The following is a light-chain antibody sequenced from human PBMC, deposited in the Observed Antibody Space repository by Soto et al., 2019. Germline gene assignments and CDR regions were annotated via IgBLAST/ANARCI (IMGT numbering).Light chain of an antibody. CDR1: SSDVGGYNY. J-gene: IGLJ1*01. V-gene: IGLV2-14*01. CDR2: DVS. CDR3: SSYTGSSTLNYV. Sequence: QSALTQPASVSGSPGQSITIPCTGTSSDVGGYNYVSWYQQHPGKAPKLMIYDVSNRPSGVSNRFSGSKSGNTASLTISGLQAEDDADYYCSSYTGSSTLNYVFGTGTKVTVL.